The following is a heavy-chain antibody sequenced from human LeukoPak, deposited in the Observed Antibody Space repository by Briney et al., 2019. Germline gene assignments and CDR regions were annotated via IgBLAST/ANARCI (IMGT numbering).Heavy chain of an antibody. D-gene: IGHD6-13*01. J-gene: IGHJ1*01. Sequence: ASVKVSCKASGYTFIDHYMHWVRQAPGQGLEYMGWINPNSGGTDSAKNFQGRVTMTSDTSTGTVYMELSSLSSDDTAVYYCARARAAAGAQYFQHWGQGTLVSASS. CDR1: GYTFIDHY. CDR3: ARARAAAGAQYFQH. CDR2: INPNSGGT. V-gene: IGHV1-2*02.